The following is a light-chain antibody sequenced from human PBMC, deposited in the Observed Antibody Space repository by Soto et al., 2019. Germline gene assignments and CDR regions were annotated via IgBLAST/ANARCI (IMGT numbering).Light chain of an antibody. CDR3: QQYYSTPLT. J-gene: IGKJ3*01. CDR2: WAS. Sequence: DIVMTQSPDSLAVSLGERATINCKSSQSVLYSSNNKNYLAWYQQKPGQPPKLLIYWASTRESGVPDRFSGSGSGTDFNLTISSLQAEDVAVYYCQQYYSTPLTFGPGTKVDIK. V-gene: IGKV4-1*01. CDR1: QSVLYSSNNKNY.